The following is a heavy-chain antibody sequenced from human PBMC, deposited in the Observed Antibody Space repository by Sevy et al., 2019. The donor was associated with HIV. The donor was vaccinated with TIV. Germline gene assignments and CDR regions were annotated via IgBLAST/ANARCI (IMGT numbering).Heavy chain of an antibody. V-gene: IGHV4-38-2*01. J-gene: IGHJ4*01. CDR3: ARSYSYGSHFDY. CDR1: GYSISSGYY. Sequence: SETLSLTCAVSGYSISSGYYWGWIRQPPGKGLEWIGSIYHSGSTYYNPSLKSRVTISVDTSKNQFSLKLSSVTAADTAVYYCARSYSYGSHFDYWGHGTLVTVSS. D-gene: IGHD5-18*01. CDR2: IYHSGST.